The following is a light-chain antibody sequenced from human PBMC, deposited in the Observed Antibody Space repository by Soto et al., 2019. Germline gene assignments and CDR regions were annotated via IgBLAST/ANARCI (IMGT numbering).Light chain of an antibody. V-gene: IGLV2-8*01. CDR2: EVS. CDR3: SSYSGTNYHYV. Sequence: QSVLIQPPSASGSFGQSVTISCTGTSSDVGGYNYVPWYQQHPGKAPKLMIYEVSERPSGVPDRFSGSKSGNTASLTVSGLQADDEADYYCSSYSGTNYHYVFGTGTKVTVL. CDR1: SSDVGGYNY. J-gene: IGLJ1*01.